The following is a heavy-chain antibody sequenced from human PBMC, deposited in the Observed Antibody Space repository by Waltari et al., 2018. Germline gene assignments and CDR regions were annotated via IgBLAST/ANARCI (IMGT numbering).Heavy chain of an antibody. J-gene: IGHJ4*02. Sequence: ELQLVESGGGLVQPGGARTLSCAASAFTSSSFSMNWVRQAPGKGVEGVANIKKDGSEKYYVDSVKGRFTISRDNAKNSLYLQMNSLRGEDTAVYYCAREGTYDFDYWGQGTLVTVSS. CDR2: IKKDGSEK. V-gene: IGHV3-7*01. CDR3: AREGTYDFDY. D-gene: IGHD3-16*01. CDR1: AFTSSSFS.